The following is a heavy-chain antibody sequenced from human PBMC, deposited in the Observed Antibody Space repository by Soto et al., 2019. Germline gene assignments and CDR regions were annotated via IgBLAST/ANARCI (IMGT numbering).Heavy chain of an antibody. CDR2: IIPILGIA. CDR1: GGTFSSYT. CDR3: ASGVVPAAIVTPHYYYYYMDV. V-gene: IGHV1-69*02. Sequence: SVKVSCKASGGTFSSYTISWVRQAPGQGLEWMGRIIPILGIANYAQKFQGRVTITADKSTSTAYMELSSLRSEDTAVYYCASGVVPAAIVTPHYYYYYMDVWGKGTTVTVSS. D-gene: IGHD2-2*01. J-gene: IGHJ6*03.